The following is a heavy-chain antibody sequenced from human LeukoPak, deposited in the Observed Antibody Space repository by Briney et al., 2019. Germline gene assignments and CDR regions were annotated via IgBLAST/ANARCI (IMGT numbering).Heavy chain of an antibody. V-gene: IGHV4-39*01. CDR3: ARRPLKYNYYYGMDV. J-gene: IGHJ6*02. CDR1: GGSISSSSYY. Sequence: PSETLSLTCTVSGGSISSSSYYWGWIRQPPGKGLEWIGSIYYSGSTYYNPSLKSRVTISVDTSKNQFSLKLSSVTAADTAVYYCARRPLKYNYYYGMDVWGQGTMVTVSS. CDR2: IYYSGST.